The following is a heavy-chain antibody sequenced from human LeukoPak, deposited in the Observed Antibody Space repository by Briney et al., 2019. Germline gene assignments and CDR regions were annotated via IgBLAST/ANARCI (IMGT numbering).Heavy chain of an antibody. D-gene: IGHD6-13*01. Sequence: ASVKVSCKASGGTFSNSIFSWVRQAPGQGLEWVGRIIPSFGTVNYGKKSQDRVTFTADTSTSTAYMELSSLRSEDTAVYYCAGAPGVAASGNGWFDRWGQGTLVTVSS. J-gene: IGHJ5*02. CDR3: AGAPGVAASGNGWFDR. V-gene: IGHV1-69*08. CDR1: GGTFSNSI. CDR2: IIPSFGTV.